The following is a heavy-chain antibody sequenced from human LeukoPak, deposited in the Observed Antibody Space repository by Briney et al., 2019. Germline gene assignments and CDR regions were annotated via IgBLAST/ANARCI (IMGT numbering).Heavy chain of an antibody. CDR3: ARHWSRPRSTYCSSTSCYSGTFDI. J-gene: IGHJ3*02. CDR2: IYYSGST. Sequence: SETLSLTCTVSGGSISSSSYYWGWIRQPPGKGLEWIGSIYYSGSTYYNPSLKSRVTISVDTSKNQFSLKLSSVTAADTAVYYCARHWSRPRSTYCSSTSCYSGTFDIWCQGTMVTVSS. D-gene: IGHD2-2*01. CDR1: GGSISSSSYY. V-gene: IGHV4-39*01.